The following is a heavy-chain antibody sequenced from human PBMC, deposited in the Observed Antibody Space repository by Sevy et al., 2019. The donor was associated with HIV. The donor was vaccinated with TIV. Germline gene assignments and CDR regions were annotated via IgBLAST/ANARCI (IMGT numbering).Heavy chain of an antibody. CDR2: IKKIGDSYAT. CDR1: GFTFSGSA. CDR3: TRLIYPDDAFDI. J-gene: IGHJ3*02. Sequence: GESLKISCAASGFTFSGSALHWVRQASGKGLEWVGRIKKIGDSYATAFAASLEGGFTISRDDLKNTVHLQMNSLKIEDTAVYYCTRLIYPDDAFDIWGQGTMVTVSS. V-gene: IGHV3-73*01.